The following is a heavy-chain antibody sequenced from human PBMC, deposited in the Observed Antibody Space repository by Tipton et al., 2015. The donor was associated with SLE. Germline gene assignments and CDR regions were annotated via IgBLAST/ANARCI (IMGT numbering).Heavy chain of an antibody. V-gene: IGHV3-30*04. CDR2: ISYDGSNK. J-gene: IGHJ4*02. CDR1: GFTFSNYA. D-gene: IGHD3-9*01. Sequence: SLRLSCAASGFTFSNYAMHWVRQAPGKGLEWVAVISYDGSNKYYADSVKGRFTISRDNSKNTLYLQMNSLRAEDTSLYYCASDILTGPDYWGPGTLVTVSS. CDR3: ASDILTGPDY.